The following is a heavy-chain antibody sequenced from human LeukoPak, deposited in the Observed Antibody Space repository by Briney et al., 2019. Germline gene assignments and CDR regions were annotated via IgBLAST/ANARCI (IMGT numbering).Heavy chain of an antibody. CDR2: INHSGST. Sequence: SETLSLTCAVSGGSFSGYYWSWIRQPPGKGLEWMGEINHSGSTNYNPSLKSRVTISVDTSKNQFSLKLSSVTAADTAVYYCARGERMVRGGGAGRTDWFDPWGQGTLVTVSS. V-gene: IGHV4-34*01. CDR1: GGSFSGYY. CDR3: ARGERMVRGGGAGRTDWFDP. D-gene: IGHD3-10*01. J-gene: IGHJ5*02.